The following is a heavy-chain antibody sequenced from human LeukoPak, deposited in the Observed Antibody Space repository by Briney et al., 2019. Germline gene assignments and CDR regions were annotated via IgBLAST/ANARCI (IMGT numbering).Heavy chain of an antibody. CDR1: GGSIGSYY. J-gene: IGHJ4*02. V-gene: IGHV4-59*01. CDR2: IYYSGST. Sequence: SETLPLTCTLSGGSIGSYYWSWIRQPPGKGLEWIGYIYYSGSTNYNPSLKSRVTISVDTSKNQFSLKLSSVTAADTAVYYCARGDIEGGYDYVWGSYRYWGQGTLVTVSS. D-gene: IGHD3-16*02. CDR3: ARGDIEGGYDYVWGSYRY.